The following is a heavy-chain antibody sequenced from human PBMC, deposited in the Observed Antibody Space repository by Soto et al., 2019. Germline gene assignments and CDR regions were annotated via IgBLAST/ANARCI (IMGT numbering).Heavy chain of an antibody. D-gene: IGHD4-17*01. J-gene: IGHJ4*02. CDR1: GFTVSSNY. CDR3: ARGDDYGDQLFDY. CDR2: IYSGGST. V-gene: IGHV3-66*01. Sequence: GGSLRLSCAASGFTVSSNYMSWVRQAPGKGLEWVSVIYSGGSTYYADSVKGRFTISRDNSKNTLYLQMNSLRAEDTAVYYFARGDDYGDQLFDYWGQGTLVTVSS.